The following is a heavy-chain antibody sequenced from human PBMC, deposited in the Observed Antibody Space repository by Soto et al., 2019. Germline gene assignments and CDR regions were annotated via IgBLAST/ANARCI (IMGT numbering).Heavy chain of an antibody. CDR3: TVRDEVTSYYINH. J-gene: IGHJ4*02. D-gene: IGHD2-21*02. Sequence: PSETLSLTCAVSGGSISGINYCWGWVRQPPGEGLEWIATICYSGTTYYNPSLKSRVATSVDTSKSQFSLRLSSVTAADTAVYSCTVRDEVTSYYINHWGRGTLVTVSS. V-gene: IGHV4-39*01. CDR1: GGSISGINYC. CDR2: ICYSGTT.